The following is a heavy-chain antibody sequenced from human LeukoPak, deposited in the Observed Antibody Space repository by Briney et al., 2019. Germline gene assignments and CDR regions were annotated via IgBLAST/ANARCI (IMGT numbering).Heavy chain of an antibody. CDR2: INNSGNT. J-gene: IGHJ3*02. D-gene: IGHD3-22*01. CDR3: ARVDSSTDDAFDI. CDR1: GGSFSGYY. Sequence: SYTVSPTCAVYGGSFSGYYWSWISQPVGRGREWTGEINNSGNTNYNPSLKRRVTISVDTSKNQFSLKLTSVTAADTAVYYCARVDSSTDDAFDIWGQGTMVTVSS. V-gene: IGHV4-34*01.